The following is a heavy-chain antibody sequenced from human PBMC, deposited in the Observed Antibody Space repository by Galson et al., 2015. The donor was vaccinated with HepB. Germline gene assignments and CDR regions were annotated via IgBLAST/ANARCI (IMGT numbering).Heavy chain of an antibody. CDR1: GFTFTSSA. J-gene: IGHJ4*02. CDR3: AARSGEWGLLRPDY. V-gene: IGHV1-58*01. CDR2: IVVGSGNT. Sequence: SVKVSCKASGFTFTSSAVQWVRQARGQRLEWIGWIVVGSGNTNYAQKFQERVTFTRDMSTSTAYMELSSLRSEDTAVYYCAARSGEWGLLRPDYWGQGTLVTVSS. D-gene: IGHD1-26*01.